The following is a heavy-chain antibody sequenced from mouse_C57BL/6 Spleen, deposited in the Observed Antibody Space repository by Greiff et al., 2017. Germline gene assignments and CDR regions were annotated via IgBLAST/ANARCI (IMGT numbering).Heavy chain of an antibody. CDR1: GYTFTSYW. Sequence: QVQLQQPGAELVKPGASVKLSCKASGYTFTSYWMHWVKQRPGQGLEWIGMIHPNSGSTNYNEKFKSKATLTVDKSSSTAYMQLSSLTSEDSAVYYCARDYGSSLGVYWGQGTTLTVSS. V-gene: IGHV1-64*01. J-gene: IGHJ2*01. D-gene: IGHD1-1*01. CDR2: IHPNSGST. CDR3: ARDYGSSLGVY.